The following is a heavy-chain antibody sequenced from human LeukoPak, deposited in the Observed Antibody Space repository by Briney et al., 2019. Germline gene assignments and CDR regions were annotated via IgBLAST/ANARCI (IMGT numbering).Heavy chain of an antibody. Sequence: GASVKVSCKASGYTFTSYAMHWVRQAPGQRLEWMGWINAGNGNTKYSQKFQGRVTITADESTSTAYMELSSLRSEDTAVYYCARGRWWLQDLPEAYFDYWGQGTLVTVSS. J-gene: IGHJ4*02. D-gene: IGHD5-12*01. CDR2: INAGNGNT. CDR3: ARGRWWLQDLPEAYFDY. V-gene: IGHV1-3*01. CDR1: GYTFTSYA.